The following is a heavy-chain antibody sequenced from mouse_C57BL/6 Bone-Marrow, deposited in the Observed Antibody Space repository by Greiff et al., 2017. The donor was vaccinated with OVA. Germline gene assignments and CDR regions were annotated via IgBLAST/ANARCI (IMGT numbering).Heavy chain of an antibody. CDR1: GYTFTSYW. CDR2: IDPNSGGT. J-gene: IGHJ3*01. CDR3: ARSRASDGAWFAY. D-gene: IGHD3-3*01. Sequence: QQSCKASGYTFTSYWMHWVKQRPGRGLEWSGRIDPNSGGTKYNEKFKSKATLTVDKPSSTAYMQLSSLTSEDSAVYYCARSRASDGAWFAYWGQGTLVTVSA. V-gene: IGHV1-72*01.